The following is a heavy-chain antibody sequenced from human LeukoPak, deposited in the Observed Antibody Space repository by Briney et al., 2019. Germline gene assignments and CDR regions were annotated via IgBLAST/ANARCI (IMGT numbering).Heavy chain of an antibody. CDR2: ISSSSSYI. V-gene: IGHV3-21*01. CDR1: GFTFSSYS. J-gene: IGHJ4*02. CDR3: ARGKSIVVVPAAFY. D-gene: IGHD2-2*01. Sequence: GVSLRLSCAASGFTFSSYSMNWVRQAPGKGLEWVSSISSSSSYIYYADSVKGRFTISRDNAKNSLYLQMNSLRAEDTAVYYCARGKSIVVVPAAFYWGQGTLVTVSS.